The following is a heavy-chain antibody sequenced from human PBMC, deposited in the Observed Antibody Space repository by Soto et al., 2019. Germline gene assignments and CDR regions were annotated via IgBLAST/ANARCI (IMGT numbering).Heavy chain of an antibody. V-gene: IGHV4-59*08. CDR2: IYYSGST. CDR1: GASISSYY. J-gene: IGHJ4*02. CDR3: ARAKTYFDY. Sequence: SETLSLTRTVSGASISSYYGSWIRQPPGKGLEWIGYIYYSGSTYYNPSLKSRVTISVDTSKNQFSLKLSSVTAADTAVYYCARAKTYFDYWGQGTLVTVSS.